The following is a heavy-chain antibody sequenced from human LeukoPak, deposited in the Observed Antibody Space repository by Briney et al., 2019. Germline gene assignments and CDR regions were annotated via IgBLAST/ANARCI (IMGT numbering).Heavy chain of an antibody. D-gene: IGHD4-17*01. J-gene: IGHJ3*02. CDR3: ARWQGFTVTNLVHAFDI. CDR1: GYTFSGYY. CDR2: INPKSGGT. Sequence: RASVKVSCKASGYTFSGYYMHWVRQAPGQGLEWMGWINPKSGGTNEAQKFHDRVTMTRDTSIRTAYMEVSRLRSDDTAVYYCARWQGFTVTNLVHAFDIWGQGTMVTVSS. V-gene: IGHV1-2*02.